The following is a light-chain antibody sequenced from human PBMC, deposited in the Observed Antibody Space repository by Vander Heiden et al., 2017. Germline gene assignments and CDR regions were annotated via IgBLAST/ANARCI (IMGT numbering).Light chain of an antibody. CDR3: ATWDDSLNGVV. CDR2: NNN. CDR1: SSNIGSNT. J-gene: IGLJ2*01. V-gene: IGLV1-44*01. Sequence: QSVLTQPPSASGTPVQRVTISCSGSSSNIGSNTVSWYQQRQGTAPKLLIYNNNQRPSGVPDRFSGSMSGTSASLAISGLQSEDEADYYCATWDDSLNGVVFGGGTKLTVL.